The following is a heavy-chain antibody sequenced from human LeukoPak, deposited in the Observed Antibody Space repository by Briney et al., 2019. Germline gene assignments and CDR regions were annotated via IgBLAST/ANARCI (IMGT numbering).Heavy chain of an antibody. Sequence: PGGSLRLSCVVSGIKLSNYGMSWVRQAPGKGLEWVSGIREAGGGTKYADSVKGRFTISRDNSKNTLYLQMNSLRAEDTAVYYCAKRGNPTVGHHYLDVWGKGTTVSVSS. CDR1: GIKLSNYG. CDR2: IREAGGGT. V-gene: IGHV3-23*01. D-gene: IGHD1-1*01. J-gene: IGHJ6*03. CDR3: AKRGNPTVGHHYLDV.